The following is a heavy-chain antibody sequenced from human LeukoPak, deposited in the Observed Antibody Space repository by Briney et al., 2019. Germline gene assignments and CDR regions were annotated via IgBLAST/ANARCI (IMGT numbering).Heavy chain of an antibody. CDR2: IIPIFGTA. V-gene: IGHV1-69*13. D-gene: IGHD2-15*01. Sequence: GASVKVSCKTSGGTFSSFTISWMRQAPGQGPEWMGGIIPIFGTANCAQKFQGRVTVTADESTSTAYMELSSLRSEDTAVYYCARGYSQAATYFDYWGQGTLVTVSS. CDR3: ARGYSQAATYFDY. CDR1: GGTFSSFT. J-gene: IGHJ4*02.